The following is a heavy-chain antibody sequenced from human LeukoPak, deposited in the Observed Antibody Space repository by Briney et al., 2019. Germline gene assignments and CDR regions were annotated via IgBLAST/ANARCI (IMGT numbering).Heavy chain of an antibody. D-gene: IGHD1-26*01. CDR3: ARGGGATTFEYYFDY. V-gene: IGHV3-21*01. CDR2: ISSSSSYI. Sequence: GGSLRLSCAASGFTFSSHSMNWVRQAPGKGLEGVSSISSSSSYIYYADSVKGRFTISRDNAKNSLYLQMNSLRAEDTAVYYCARGGGATTFEYYFDYWGQGTLVTVSS. CDR1: GFTFSSHS. J-gene: IGHJ4*02.